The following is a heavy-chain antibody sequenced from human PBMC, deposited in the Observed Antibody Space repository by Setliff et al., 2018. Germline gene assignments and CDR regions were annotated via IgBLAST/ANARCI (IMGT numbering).Heavy chain of an antibody. CDR2: ISWDGGST. CDR1: GFTFDDYT. D-gene: IGHD1-26*01. CDR3: AKDMGAPSNGMDV. J-gene: IGHJ6*02. V-gene: IGHV3-43*01. Sequence: GESLRLSCAASGFTFDDYTMHWVRQAPGKGLEWVSLISWDGGSTYYADSVKGRFTISRDNSKNSLYLQMNSLRTEDTALYYCAKDMGAPSNGMDVWGQGTTVTVSS.